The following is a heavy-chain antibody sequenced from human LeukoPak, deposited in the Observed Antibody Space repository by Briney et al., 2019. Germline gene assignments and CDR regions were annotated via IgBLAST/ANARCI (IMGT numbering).Heavy chain of an antibody. CDR3: AKAGPYSSGYYYVTFDY. J-gene: IGHJ4*02. V-gene: IGHV3-21*04. D-gene: IGHD3-22*01. CDR1: GFTFGSYT. CDR2: ISSSSSYI. Sequence: KPGGSLRLSCAASGFTFGSYTMNWVRQAPGKGLEWVSSISSSSSYIYYADSVKGRFTISRDNAKNSLYLQMNSLRAEDTAVYYCAKAGPYSSGYYYVTFDYWGQGTLVTVSS.